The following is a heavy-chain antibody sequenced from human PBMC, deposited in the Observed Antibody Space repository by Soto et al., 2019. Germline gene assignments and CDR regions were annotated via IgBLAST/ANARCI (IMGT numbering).Heavy chain of an antibody. Sequence: SETLSLTCTGSGGSISSSSYYWGWIRQPPGKGLEWIGSIYYSGSTYYNPSLKSRVTISVDTSKNQFSLKLSSVTAADTAVYYCASDLLGGPVDTAMVPWGQGTLVTVSS. CDR3: ASDLLGGPVDTAMVP. CDR1: GGSISSSSYY. D-gene: IGHD5-18*01. CDR2: IYYSGST. V-gene: IGHV4-39*01. J-gene: IGHJ5*02.